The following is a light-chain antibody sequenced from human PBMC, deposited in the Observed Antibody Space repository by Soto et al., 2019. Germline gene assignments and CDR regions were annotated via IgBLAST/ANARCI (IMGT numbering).Light chain of an antibody. J-gene: IGKJ1*01. Sequence: EIVMTQSPATLSVSPGERATLSCRASQRVSSNLAWYQQKPGQAPRLLIYGASTSATGIPARFSGSGSGTEFTLTISSLQSEDFAVYYCQQYNNWPRTVGQGTKV. CDR2: GAS. CDR3: QQYNNWPRT. CDR1: QRVSSN. V-gene: IGKV3-15*01.